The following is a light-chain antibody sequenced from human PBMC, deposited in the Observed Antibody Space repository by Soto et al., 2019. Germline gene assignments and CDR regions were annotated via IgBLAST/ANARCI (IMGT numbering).Light chain of an antibody. V-gene: IGKV1-39*01. CDR1: QSISSY. CDR2: AAS. Sequence: DIQMTQSPSPLSASIGDRVTITCRASQSISSYLSWYQQKPGKAPKLLISAASSLQSGVPSRFSGSGSGTDFTLTISSLQPEDFATYYCQQSYSTPRTFGQGTKVEIK. CDR3: QQSYSTPRT. J-gene: IGKJ1*01.